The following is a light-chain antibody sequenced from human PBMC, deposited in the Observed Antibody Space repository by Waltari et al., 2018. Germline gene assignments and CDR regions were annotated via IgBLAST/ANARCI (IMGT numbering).Light chain of an antibody. V-gene: IGLV6-57*02. Sequence: NFILTQPHSVSASAGNTVTLSCTGSGGSIDINYVPWYQHRPGSAPITIISEDNQRPSGVPDRFSGSIDTSSNSASLIISGLKTEDEADYYCQTFHTSNLWVFGGGTKLTVL. CDR1: GGSIDINY. J-gene: IGLJ3*02. CDR3: QTFHTSNLWV. CDR2: EDN.